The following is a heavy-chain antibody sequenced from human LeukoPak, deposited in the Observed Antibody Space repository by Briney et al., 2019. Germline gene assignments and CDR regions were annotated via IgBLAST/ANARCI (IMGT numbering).Heavy chain of an antibody. J-gene: IGHJ4*02. CDR1: GGSFSGYY. CDR2: INHSGST. CDR3: ARAAAGTPHPFDY. D-gene: IGHD6-13*01. V-gene: IGHV4-34*01. Sequence: PSETLSLTCAVYGGSFSGYYWSWIRQPPGKGLEWIGEINHSGSTNYNPSPKSRVTISVDTSKNQFSLKLSSVTAADTAVYYCARAAAGTPHPFDYWGQGTLVTVSS.